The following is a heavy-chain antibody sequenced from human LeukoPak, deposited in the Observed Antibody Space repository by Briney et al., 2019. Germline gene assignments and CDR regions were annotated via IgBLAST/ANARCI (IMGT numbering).Heavy chain of an antibody. CDR1: GGSFSSGGYY. J-gene: IGHJ3*02. CDR3: ARPDTPSRAFDI. D-gene: IGHD2-15*01. V-gene: IGHV4-61*08. CDR2: IYYSGST. Sequence: SQTLSLTCTVSGGSFSSGGYYWSWIRQPPGKGLEWIGYIYYSGSTNYNPSLKSRVTISVDTSKNQFSLKLSSVTAADTAVYYCARPDTPSRAFDIWGQGTMVTVSS.